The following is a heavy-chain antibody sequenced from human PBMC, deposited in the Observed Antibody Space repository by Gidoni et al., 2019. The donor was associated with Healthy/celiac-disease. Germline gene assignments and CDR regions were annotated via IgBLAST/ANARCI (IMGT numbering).Heavy chain of an antibody. CDR2: ISYDGSNK. V-gene: IGHV3-30*18. CDR1: GCTFSSYG. CDR3: AKDATRPTPLFDY. J-gene: IGHJ4*02. Sequence: QVQLVESGGGVVQPGRSLRLSCAASGCTFSSYGIHCVRQAPGKGLEWVAVISYDGSNKYYADSVKCRFTISRDNSKITLYLQMNSLTAEDTAVYYCAKDATRPTPLFDYWGQGTLVTVSS.